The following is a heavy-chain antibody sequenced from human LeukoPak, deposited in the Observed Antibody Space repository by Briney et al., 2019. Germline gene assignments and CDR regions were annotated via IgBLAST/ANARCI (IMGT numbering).Heavy chain of an antibody. CDR3: ARLEDYYYYMDV. CDR1: GYTFTGYY. CDR2: INPNSGGT. V-gene: IGHV1-2*02. Sequence: ASVKVSCKASGYTFTGYYMHWVRQAPGQGLEWMGWINPNSGGTNYAQKFQGRVTMTRDTSISTAYMELRSLRSDDTAVYYCARLEDYYYYMDVWGKGTTVTVSS. J-gene: IGHJ6*03.